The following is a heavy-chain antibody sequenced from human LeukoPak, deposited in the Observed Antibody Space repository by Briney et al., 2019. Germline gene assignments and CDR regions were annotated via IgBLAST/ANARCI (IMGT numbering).Heavy chain of an antibody. Sequence: ASVKVSCKASGHTFTSYGISWVRQAPGQGLEWMGWISAYNGNTNYAQKLQGRVTMTTDTSTSTAYMELRSLRSDDTAVYYCARVRNSGSYSNWFDPWGQGTLVTVSS. V-gene: IGHV1-18*01. CDR1: GHTFTSYG. J-gene: IGHJ5*02. CDR2: ISAYNGNT. D-gene: IGHD1-26*01. CDR3: ARVRNSGSYSNWFDP.